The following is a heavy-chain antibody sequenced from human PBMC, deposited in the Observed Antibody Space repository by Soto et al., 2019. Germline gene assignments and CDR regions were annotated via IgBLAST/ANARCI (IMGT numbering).Heavy chain of an antibody. J-gene: IGHJ4*02. CDR3: ARALVDTAMGSGSLFDY. V-gene: IGHV3-21*01. Sequence: PGGSLRLSCAASGFTFSSYSMNWVRQAPGKGLEWVSSISSSSSYIYYADSVKGRFTISRDNAKNSLYLQMNSLRAEDTAVYYFARALVDTAMGSGSLFDYWGQGTLVTV. D-gene: IGHD5-18*01. CDR1: GFTFSSYS. CDR2: ISSSSSYI.